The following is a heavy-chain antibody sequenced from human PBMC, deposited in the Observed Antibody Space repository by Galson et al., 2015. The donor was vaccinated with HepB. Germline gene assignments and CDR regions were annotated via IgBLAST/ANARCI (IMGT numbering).Heavy chain of an antibody. V-gene: IGHV3-21*01. CDR2: ISSSSSYI. J-gene: IGHJ3*02. CDR1: GFTFSSYS. CDR3: ARDRARRHLVVIRDSGAFDI. Sequence: SLRLSCAASGFTFSSYSMNWVRQAPGKGLEWVSSISSSSSYIYYADSVKGRFTISRDNAKNSLYLQMNSLRAEDTAVYYCARDRARRHLVVIRDSGAFDIWGQGTMVTVSS. D-gene: IGHD3-22*01.